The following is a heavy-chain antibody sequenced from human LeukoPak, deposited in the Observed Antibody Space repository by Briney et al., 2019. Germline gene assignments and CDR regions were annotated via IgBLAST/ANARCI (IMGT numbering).Heavy chain of an antibody. CDR2: IYGGGDT. D-gene: IGHD6-19*01. CDR3: ARVGVGTVAGNYFDD. CDR1: GFPVSSSY. J-gene: IGHJ4*02. V-gene: IGHV3-53*04. Sequence: GGSLRLSCTASGFPVSSSYMTWVRQAPGKGLQWVSLIYGGGDTFYADSVKGRFTISRHNFENTLYLQMNNLRAEDAAVYYCARVGVGTVAGNYFDDWGQGTLVTVSS.